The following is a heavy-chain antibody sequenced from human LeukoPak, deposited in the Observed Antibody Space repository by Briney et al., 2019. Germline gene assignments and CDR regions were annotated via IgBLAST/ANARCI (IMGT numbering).Heavy chain of an antibody. CDR2: ISVYNGHT. D-gene: IGHD6-13*01. CDR3: AREWTSRSGAAAGFP. CDR1: GHTFTSYD. Sequence: GASVKVSCKASGHTFTSYDISWVRQAPGQGLEWMGWISVYNGHTNYAQKLQGRVTMTTDTSTSTAYMELRSLRSDDTAVYYCAREWTSRSGAAAGFPWGQGTLVTVSS. J-gene: IGHJ5*02. V-gene: IGHV1-18*01.